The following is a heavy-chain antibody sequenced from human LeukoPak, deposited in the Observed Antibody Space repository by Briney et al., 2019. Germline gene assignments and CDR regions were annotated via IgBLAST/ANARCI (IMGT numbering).Heavy chain of an antibody. CDR3: ARASASGGHYYFDY. J-gene: IGHJ4*02. Sequence: PGGSLRLSCAASGFTFTNYAMNWVRQAPGKGLEWVSSTTSSSSYIYYADSVKGRFTISRDNAKNSLYLQMNSLRAEDTAVYYCARASASGGHYYFDYWGQGTLVTVSS. V-gene: IGHV3-21*01. CDR2: TTSSSSYI. CDR1: GFTFTNYA. D-gene: IGHD3-10*01.